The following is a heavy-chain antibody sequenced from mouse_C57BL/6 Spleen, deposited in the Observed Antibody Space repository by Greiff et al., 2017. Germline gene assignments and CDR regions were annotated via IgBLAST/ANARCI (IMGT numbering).Heavy chain of an antibody. V-gene: IGHV1-54*01. D-gene: IGHD2-3*01. Sequence: VQRVESGAELVRPGTSVKVSCKASGYAFTNYLIEWVKQRPGQGLEWIGVINPGSGGTNYNEKFKGKATLTADKSSSTAYMQLSSLTSEDSAVYFCARRDGYYGYWGQGTTLTVSS. J-gene: IGHJ2*01. CDR1: GYAFTNYL. CDR2: INPGSGGT. CDR3: ARRDGYYGY.